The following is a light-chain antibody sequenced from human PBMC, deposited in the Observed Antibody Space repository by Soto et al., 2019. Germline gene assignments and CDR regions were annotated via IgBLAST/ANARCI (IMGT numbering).Light chain of an antibody. V-gene: IGKV3-15*01. CDR2: GAS. J-gene: IGKJ1*01. CDR3: QQYNNWPLTWT. Sequence: DIVLTHSPGTLSLSPGERATLSFRASQSVSSNLAWYQQKPGQAPRLLIYGASTRATGIPARFSGSGSGTEFTLTISSLQSEDFAVYYCQQYNNWPLTWTFGQGTKVDIK. CDR1: QSVSSN.